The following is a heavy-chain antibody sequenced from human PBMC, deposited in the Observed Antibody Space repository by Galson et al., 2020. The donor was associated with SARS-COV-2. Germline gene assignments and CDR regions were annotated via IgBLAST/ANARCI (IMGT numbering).Heavy chain of an antibody. CDR1: GFTFSNHW. CDR3: ARGDMGNDYFDS. D-gene: IGHD7-27*01. V-gene: IGHV3-74*01. J-gene: IGHJ4*02. Sequence: GGSLRLSCAVSGFTFSNHWMHWVRQAPEKGLVWVSRIYSEGSSTSYADSVKGRFTISGDNAKNTLYLQMNSLRAEDTAVYYCARGDMGNDYFDSWGQGTLVTVSS. CDR2: IYSEGSST.